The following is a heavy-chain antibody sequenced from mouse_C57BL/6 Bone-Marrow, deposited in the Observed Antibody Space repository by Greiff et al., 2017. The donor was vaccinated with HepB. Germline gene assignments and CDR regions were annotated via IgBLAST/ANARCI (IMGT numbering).Heavy chain of an antibody. D-gene: IGHD4-1*01. CDR1: GFSLTSYG. J-gene: IGHJ4*01. V-gene: IGHV2-2*02. CDR2: IWSGGST. CDR3: DSLTFDD. Sequence: VQLQQSGPGLVQPSQSLSITCTVSGFSLTSYGVYWVRQSPGKGLEWLGVIWSGGSTDYNAAFISRLSISKYNSKSQVYVKMHSLQANDTALYYCDSLTFDDWGQGTSVTDSS.